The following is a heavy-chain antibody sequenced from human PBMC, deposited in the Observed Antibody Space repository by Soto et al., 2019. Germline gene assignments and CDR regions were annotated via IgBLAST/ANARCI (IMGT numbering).Heavy chain of an antibody. J-gene: IGHJ4*02. V-gene: IGHV4-39*02. CDR3: AKVVVAATRHSDFDS. D-gene: IGHD2-15*01. CDR2: IYYDGST. Sequence: SETLSLTCTVSGGSINSNNYYWAWIRQPPGKGLAWIASIYYDGSTYYDTSLKSRVTISRDTSKNQFSLRLTSMTAADTAVYYCAKVVVAATRHSDFDSWGQGTLVTVSS. CDR1: GGSINSNNYY.